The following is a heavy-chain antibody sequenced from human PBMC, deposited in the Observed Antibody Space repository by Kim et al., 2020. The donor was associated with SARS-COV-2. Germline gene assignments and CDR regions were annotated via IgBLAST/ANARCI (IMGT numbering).Heavy chain of an antibody. J-gene: IGHJ5*02. Sequence: GGSLRLSCAASGFTFTNYAMSWVRQAPGEGLEWVSAINIGSSSTYYADSVRGRFTISRDNSKQTLYLQMNSLRVEDTAIYYCARWLAVATSAGDLWGQGTLVSVSS. CDR1: GFTFTNYA. CDR3: ARWLAVATSAGDL. V-gene: IGHV3-23*01. CDR2: INIGSSST. D-gene: IGHD6-19*01.